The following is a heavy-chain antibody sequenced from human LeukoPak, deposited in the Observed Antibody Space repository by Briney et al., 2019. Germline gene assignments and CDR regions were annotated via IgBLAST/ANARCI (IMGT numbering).Heavy chain of an antibody. CDR3: ARARGSSGYYSLDAFDI. CDR1: GGSITSYY. CDR2: IYYSGST. J-gene: IGHJ3*02. Sequence: SETLSLTCTVSGGSITSYYWSWIRQPPGKGLEWIGYIYYSGSTNYNPSLKSRVTISVDTSNNQFSLKLSSVTAADTAVYYCARARGSSGYYSLDAFDIWGQGTMVTVPS. V-gene: IGHV4-59*01. D-gene: IGHD3-3*01.